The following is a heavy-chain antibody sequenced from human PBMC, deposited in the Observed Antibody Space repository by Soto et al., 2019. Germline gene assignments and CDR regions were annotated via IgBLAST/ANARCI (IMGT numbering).Heavy chain of an antibody. D-gene: IGHD6-13*01. J-gene: IGHJ6*02. Sequence: SGPTLVNPTQTLTLTCTFSGFSLSTSGVGVGWIRQPPGKALEWLALIYWNDDKRYSPSLKSRLTITKDTSKNQVVLTMTNMDPVDTATYYCAHGGTGSSWWFPSYYYYYGMDVWGQGTTVTVSS. CDR3: AHGGTGSSWWFPSYYYYYGMDV. CDR2: IYWNDDK. V-gene: IGHV2-5*01. CDR1: GFSLSTSGVG.